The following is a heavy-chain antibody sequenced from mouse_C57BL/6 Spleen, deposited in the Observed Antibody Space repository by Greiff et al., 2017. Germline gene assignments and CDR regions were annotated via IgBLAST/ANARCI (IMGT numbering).Heavy chain of an antibody. J-gene: IGHJ4*01. D-gene: IGHD2-10*01. Sequence: EVMLVESGGGLVKPGGSLKLSCAASGFTFSDYGMHWVRQAPEKGLEWVAYISSGSSTIYYADTVKGRFTIYRDNAKNTLFLQMTSLRSEDTAMYYCARGGLLGAMDYWGQGTSVTVSS. CDR3: ARGGLLGAMDY. V-gene: IGHV5-17*01. CDR1: GFTFSDYG. CDR2: ISSGSSTI.